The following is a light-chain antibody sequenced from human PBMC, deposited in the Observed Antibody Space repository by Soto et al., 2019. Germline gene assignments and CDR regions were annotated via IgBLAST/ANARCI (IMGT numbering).Light chain of an antibody. CDR3: CAYVGARSYV. Sequence: QSALTQPASVSGSPGQSITISCTGTNNLVSWYQQHPGKAPKVVVYEGTKRPSGVSNRFSGSNSGGTASLTISGLQAKDEASYFCCAYVGARSYVFGPETKVTVL. CDR1: NNL. V-gene: IGLV2-23*01. J-gene: IGLJ1*01. CDR2: EGT.